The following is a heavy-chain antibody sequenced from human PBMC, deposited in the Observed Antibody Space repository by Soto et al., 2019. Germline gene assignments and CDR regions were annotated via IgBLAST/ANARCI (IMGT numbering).Heavy chain of an antibody. V-gene: IGHV3-23*01. Sequence: GGSLRLSCAASGFTFSSYAMSWVRQAPGKGLEWVSAISGSGGSTYYADSVKGRFTISRDNSKNTLYLQMNSLRAEDTAVYYCAKGTDGSGWPNWFDPWGQGTLVTVSS. D-gene: IGHD6-19*01. CDR3: AKGTDGSGWPNWFDP. CDR2: ISGSGGST. CDR1: GFTFSSYA. J-gene: IGHJ5*02.